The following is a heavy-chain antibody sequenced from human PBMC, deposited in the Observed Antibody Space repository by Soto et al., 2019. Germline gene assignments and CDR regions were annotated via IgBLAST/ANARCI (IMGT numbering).Heavy chain of an antibody. V-gene: IGHV6-1*01. D-gene: IGHD2-2*02. J-gene: IGHJ6*02. CDR3: ARVEYTECEYYHGMDV. CDR1: GDSVSSNSAG. CDR2: AFYRSKWYN. Sequence: SQTLSLTCVISGDSVSSNSAGWNWIRQSPSRGLEWLGRAFYRSKWYNDYAVSLKGRISINADTSKNQFSLQLNSVTPEDTAVYYCARVEYTECEYYHGMDVWDQGTTGTVSS.